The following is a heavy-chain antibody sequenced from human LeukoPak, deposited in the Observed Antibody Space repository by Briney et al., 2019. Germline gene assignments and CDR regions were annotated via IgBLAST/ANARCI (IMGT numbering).Heavy chain of an antibody. CDR2: ISYDGSNK. Sequence: PGGSLRLSCAASGFTFSSYGMHWVRQAPGKGLEWVAVISYDGSNKYYADSVKGRFTISRDNSKNTLYLQINSLRAEDTAVYYCAKDRPPATNWGQGTLVTVSS. J-gene: IGHJ4*02. CDR3: AKDRPPATN. CDR1: GFTFSSYG. V-gene: IGHV3-30*18.